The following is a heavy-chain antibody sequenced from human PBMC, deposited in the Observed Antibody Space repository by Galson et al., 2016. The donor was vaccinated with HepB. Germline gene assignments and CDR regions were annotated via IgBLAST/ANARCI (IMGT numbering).Heavy chain of an antibody. V-gene: IGHV3-33*01. J-gene: IGHJ4*02. CDR2: IWHDGNNK. Sequence: SLRLSCAASGFVFSSYGIHWVRQAPGKGLEWVALIWHDGNNKYYADSVKGRFTISRDTSKNTLYLQMNSLRAEDSAVYYCARESPHIAVPVLDDWGQGTLVTVSS. CDR3: ARESPHIAVPVLDD. CDR1: GFVFSSYG. D-gene: IGHD6-19*01.